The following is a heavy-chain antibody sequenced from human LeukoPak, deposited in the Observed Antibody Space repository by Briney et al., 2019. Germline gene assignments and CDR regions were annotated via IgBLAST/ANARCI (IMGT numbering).Heavy chain of an antibody. CDR3: ARVRWGGLYYFDY. CDR2: ISSRSNYI. J-gene: IGHJ4*02. V-gene: IGHV3-21*01. CDR1: GFTFNNYS. Sequence: GGSLRLSCAASGFTFNNYSMNWVRQAPGKGLEWVSSISSRSNYIYYPDSVKGRFTISRDNAKNSLYLQMNGLRAEDTAVYYCARVRWGGLYYFDYWGQGTLVTVSS. D-gene: IGHD3-16*01.